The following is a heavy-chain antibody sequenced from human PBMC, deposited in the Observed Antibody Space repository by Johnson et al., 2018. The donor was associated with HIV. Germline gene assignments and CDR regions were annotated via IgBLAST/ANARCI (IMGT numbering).Heavy chain of an antibody. V-gene: IGHV3-33*01. CDR2: IWYDGSNK. Sequence: QVQLVESGGGVVQPGRSLRLSCAASGFTFSSYGMHWVRQAPGKGLAWVAVIWYDGSNKYYADSVKGRFTLSRDNSKNTLYLQMNSLRAEDTALYYCARDRRNYDDISGYPDDDAFDIWGQGTMVTVSS. CDR1: GFTFSSYG. D-gene: IGHD3-22*01. J-gene: IGHJ3*02. CDR3: ARDRRNYDDISGYPDDDAFDI.